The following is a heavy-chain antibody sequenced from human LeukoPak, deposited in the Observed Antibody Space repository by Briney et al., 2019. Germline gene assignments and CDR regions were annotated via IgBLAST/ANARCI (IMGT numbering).Heavy chain of an antibody. V-gene: IGHV3-48*01. CDR3: TTVSKYKGYSFDY. D-gene: IGHD5-18*01. Sequence: PGGSLRLSCAASGFTFSSYSMNWVRQAPGKGLEWVSYISSSSSTIYYADSVKGRFTISRDNAKNSLYLQMNRLKTEDTAVYFCTTVSKYKGYSFDYWGQGTLVTVSS. CDR2: ISSSSSTI. J-gene: IGHJ4*02. CDR1: GFTFSSYS.